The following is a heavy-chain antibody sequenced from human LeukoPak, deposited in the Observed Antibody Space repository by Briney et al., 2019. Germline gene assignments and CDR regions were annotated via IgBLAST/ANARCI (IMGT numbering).Heavy chain of an antibody. V-gene: IGHV1-2*02. CDR1: GFTFSDYY. Sequence: GASVKVSCTASGFTFSDYYIHWVRQAPGVGLEWMGWVHPTRSDTNYAQKFQGRVTMTRDTSISTAYMELSSLRYDDTAIYYCVRDRRWEFYAFDIWGQGTIVTVSS. CDR3: VRDRRWEFYAFDI. D-gene: IGHD1-26*01. CDR2: VHPTRSDT. J-gene: IGHJ3*02.